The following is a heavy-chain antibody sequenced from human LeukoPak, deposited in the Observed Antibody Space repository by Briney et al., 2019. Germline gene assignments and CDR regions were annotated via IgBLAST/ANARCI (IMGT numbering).Heavy chain of an antibody. CDR2: IRYDGSNK. Sequence: GGSLRLSCAASGFTFSGYGMHWVRQAPGKGLEWVAFIRYDGSNKYYADSVKGRFTISRDNSKNTLYLQMNSLRAEDTAVYYCAKLGAAAGYSNFDYWGQGTLVTVSS. J-gene: IGHJ4*02. CDR3: AKLGAAAGYSNFDY. CDR1: GFTFSGYG. D-gene: IGHD6-13*01. V-gene: IGHV3-30*02.